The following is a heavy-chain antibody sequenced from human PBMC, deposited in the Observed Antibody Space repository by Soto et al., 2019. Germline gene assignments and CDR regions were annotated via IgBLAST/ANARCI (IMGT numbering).Heavy chain of an antibody. Sequence: QLQLQESGPGLVKPSETLSLTCTVSGGSISSSSYYWGWIRQPPGKGLEWIGSIYYSGSTYYNPSLKSRVTISVDTSKNQFSLKLSSVTAADTAVYYCARRWVYGGNSLDYWGQGTLVTVSS. V-gene: IGHV4-39*01. CDR2: IYYSGST. CDR1: GGSISSSSYY. D-gene: IGHD2-21*02. J-gene: IGHJ4*02. CDR3: ARRWVYGGNSLDY.